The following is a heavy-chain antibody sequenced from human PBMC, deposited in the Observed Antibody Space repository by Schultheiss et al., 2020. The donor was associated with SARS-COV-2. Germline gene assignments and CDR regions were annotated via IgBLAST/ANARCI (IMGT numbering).Heavy chain of an antibody. J-gene: IGHJ4*02. D-gene: IGHD3-22*01. CDR2: INHSGST. CDR1: GYSISSGYY. V-gene: IGHV4-38-2*01. CDR3: ARSGRTYYYDSSGYWAY. Sequence: SQTLSLTCAVSGYSISSGYYWGWIRQPPGKGLEWIGEINHSGSTNYNPSLKSRVTISVDTSKNQFSLKLSSVTAADTAVYYCARSGRTYYYDSSGYWAYWGQGTLVTVSS.